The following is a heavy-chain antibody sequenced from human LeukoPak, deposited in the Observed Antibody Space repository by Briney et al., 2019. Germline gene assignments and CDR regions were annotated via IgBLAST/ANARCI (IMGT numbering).Heavy chain of an antibody. V-gene: IGHV3-23*01. J-gene: IGHJ4*02. D-gene: IGHD4-17*01. Sequence: GGSLRLSCATSGFTFNSYAMNWVRQAPGKGLEWVSSISGGGETTYYADSAKGRFTISRDNSQNTLYLQMNSLRAEDTAVYYCARDYADYDGYFFFDYWGQGTLVSVSS. CDR3: ARDYADYDGYFFFDY. CDR1: GFTFNSYA. CDR2: ISGGGETT.